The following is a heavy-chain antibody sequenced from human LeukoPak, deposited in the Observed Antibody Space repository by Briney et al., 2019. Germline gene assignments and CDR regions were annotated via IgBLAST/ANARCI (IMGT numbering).Heavy chain of an antibody. CDR1: GFTFSNYG. V-gene: IGHV3-23*01. CDR3: AKGGGFDWLNYYYMDD. D-gene: IGHD3-9*01. J-gene: IGHJ6*03. Sequence: GGSLRLSCAASGFTFSNYGMNWGCQAPGKGLGGVAALSSSGGSTYYADSVKGRFTISRHNSKNTLYLQMSSLRAEDTAVYYCAKGGGFDWLNYYYMDDWGKGTTVIISS. CDR2: LSSSGGST.